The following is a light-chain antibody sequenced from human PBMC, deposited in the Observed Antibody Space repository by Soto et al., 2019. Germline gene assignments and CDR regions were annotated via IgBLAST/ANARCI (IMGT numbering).Light chain of an antibody. V-gene: IGKV3-20*01. CDR2: GAS. CDR1: QSVRSTY. Sequence: EILLTQSPGTLSSSPGERVTLSCRASQSVRSTYLSWYQLKPGQAPRLLIYGASTRATGIPDRFSGSGSGTDFTLTISRLEPEDFAVYYCQQYGFSYRAFGQGTKV. J-gene: IGKJ1*01. CDR3: QQYGFSYRA.